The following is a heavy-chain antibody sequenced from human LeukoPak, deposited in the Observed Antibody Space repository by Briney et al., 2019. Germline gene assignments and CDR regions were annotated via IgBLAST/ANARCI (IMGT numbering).Heavy chain of an antibody. J-gene: IGHJ3*02. CDR2: ISSSGSSI. V-gene: IGHV3-48*03. D-gene: IGHD6-19*01. CDR3: ARDGGIAVAGDSFDI. CDR1: GFTLSSYE. Sequence: GGSLRLSCAASGFTLSSYEMNWVRQAPGKGLEWVSYISSSGSSIYYADSVKGRFTISRDNAKNSLYLQMNSLRAEDTAVYYCARDGGIAVAGDSFDIWGQGTMVTVSS.